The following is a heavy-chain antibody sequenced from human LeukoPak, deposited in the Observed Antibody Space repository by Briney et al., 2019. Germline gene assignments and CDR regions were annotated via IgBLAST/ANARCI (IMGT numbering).Heavy chain of an antibody. CDR3: AKDRTSIFGVVIPFDY. CDR2: IRYDGSNK. D-gene: IGHD3-3*01. CDR1: GFTFSSYG. J-gene: IGHJ4*02. Sequence: PGGSLRLSRAASGFTFSSYGMQWVRQAPGKGLEWVAFIRYDGSNKYYADSVKGRFTISRDNSKNTLYLQMNSLRAEDTAVYYCAKDRTSIFGVVIPFDYWGQGTLVTVSS. V-gene: IGHV3-30*02.